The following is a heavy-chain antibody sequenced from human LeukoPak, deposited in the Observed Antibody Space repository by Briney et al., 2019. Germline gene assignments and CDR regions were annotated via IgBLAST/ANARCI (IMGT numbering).Heavy chain of an antibody. D-gene: IGHD2-21*02. V-gene: IGHV4-34*01. Sequence: SETLSLTCAVYGGSFSGYYWSWIRQPPGKGLEWIGEINHSGSTNYNPSLKSRVTISVDTSKNQFSLKLSSVTAADTAVYYCARPAWYCGGDCYSQAFDIWGQGTMVTVSS. CDR2: INHSGST. CDR3: ARPAWYCGGDCYSQAFDI. J-gene: IGHJ3*02. CDR1: GGSFSGYY.